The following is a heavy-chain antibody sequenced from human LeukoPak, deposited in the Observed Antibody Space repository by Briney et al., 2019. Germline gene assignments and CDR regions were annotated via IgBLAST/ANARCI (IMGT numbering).Heavy chain of an antibody. CDR2: ISAGGNS. CDR1: GGSFSGYF. D-gene: IGHD4-23*01. CDR3: ARVSRGNSVGGDY. J-gene: IGHJ4*02. Sequence: SETLSLTCAVYGGSFSGYFWTWIRQSPGKGLEWIGEISAGGNSNENPSLKSRVTISVDRSKNQFSLKLSSVTAADTAMYYCARVSRGNSVGGDYWGQGTLVTVSS. V-gene: IGHV4-34*01.